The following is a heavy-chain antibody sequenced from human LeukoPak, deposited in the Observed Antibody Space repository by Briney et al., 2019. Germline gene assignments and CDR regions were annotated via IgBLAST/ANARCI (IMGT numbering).Heavy chain of an antibody. CDR3: ARGLNVDTAMAPFDY. J-gene: IGHJ4*02. Sequence: PGESLKISCKGSGYSFTSYWIGWVRQMPGKGLEWMGIIYPGDSDTRYSPSFQGQVTISADKSISTAYLQWSSLKASDTAMYYCARGLNVDTAMAPFDYWGQGTLVTVSS. D-gene: IGHD5-18*01. CDR1: GYSFTSYW. V-gene: IGHV5-51*01. CDR2: IYPGDSDT.